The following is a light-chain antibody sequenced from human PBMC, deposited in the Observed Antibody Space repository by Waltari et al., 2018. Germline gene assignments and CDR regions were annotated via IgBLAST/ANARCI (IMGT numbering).Light chain of an antibody. CDR3: SGWDRSLSAWA. CDR2: MDN. J-gene: IGLJ3*02. V-gene: IGLV10-54*01. CDR1: SNNVGYEG. Sequence: QAGLTQPPSVSTGLRLTATLTCTGNSNNVGYEGAACLQQHQGHPPKILLDMDNNPPSGISERFYASTSGNTAALTITGRQPEDAADYYCSGWDRSLSAWAFCGGTKLTVL.